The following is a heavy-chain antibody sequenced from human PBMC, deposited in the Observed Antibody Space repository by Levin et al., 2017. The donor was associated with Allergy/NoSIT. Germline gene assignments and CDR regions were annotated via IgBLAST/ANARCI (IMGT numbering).Heavy chain of an antibody. CDR2: ISYDGSNK. CDR1: GFTFSSYA. Sequence: GGSLRLSCAASGFTFSSYAMHWVRQAPGKGLEWVAVISYDGSNKYYADSVKGRFTISRDNSKNTLYLQMNSLRAEDTAVYYCARSRGLEWYYFDYWGQGTLVTVSS. CDR3: ARSRGLEWYYFDY. V-gene: IGHV3-30*04. D-gene: IGHD3-3*01. J-gene: IGHJ4*02.